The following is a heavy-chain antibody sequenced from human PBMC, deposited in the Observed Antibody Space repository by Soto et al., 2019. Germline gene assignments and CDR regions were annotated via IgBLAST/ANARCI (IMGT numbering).Heavy chain of an antibody. CDR2: IDWDDDK. J-gene: IGHJ4*02. CDR3: ARGVGDLLWKARPYYFDY. D-gene: IGHD3-10*01. CDR1: GFSLSTSGMC. Sequence: SGPTLVNPTQTLTLTCTLSGFSLSTSGMCVSWIRQPPGKALEWLALIDWDDDKYYSTSLKTRLTISKDTSKNQVVLTMTNMDPVDTATYYCARGVGDLLWKARPYYFDYWGQGTLVTAPQ. V-gene: IGHV2-70*01.